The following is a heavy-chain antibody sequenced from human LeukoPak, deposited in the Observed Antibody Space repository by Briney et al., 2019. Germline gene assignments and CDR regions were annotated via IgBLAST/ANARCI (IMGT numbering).Heavy chain of an antibody. CDR1: GFTFSSYR. CDR2: ISISSSYT. Sequence: PGGSLRLSCAASGFTFSSYRMNWVRQAPGKGLEWVSSISISSSYTYYADSVKGRFTISRDNAKNSLYLQMNSLRAEDTAVYYCARDHSSGWYSDYFDYWGQGTLVTVSS. V-gene: IGHV3-21*01. D-gene: IGHD6-19*01. J-gene: IGHJ4*02. CDR3: ARDHSSGWYSDYFDY.